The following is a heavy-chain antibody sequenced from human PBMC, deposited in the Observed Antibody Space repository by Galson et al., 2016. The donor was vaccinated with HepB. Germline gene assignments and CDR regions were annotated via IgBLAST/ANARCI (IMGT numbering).Heavy chain of an antibody. Sequence: VRQAPGQGLEWMGWINPNSGGTNYAQNFQGRVTMTRDTSISTAYMELSGLRSDDTAVYYCARDGVYYGSGKGWFDPWGQGTLVTVSS. CDR2: INPNSGGT. D-gene: IGHD3-10*01. V-gene: IGHV1-2*02. J-gene: IGHJ5*02. CDR3: ARDGVYYGSGKGWFDP.